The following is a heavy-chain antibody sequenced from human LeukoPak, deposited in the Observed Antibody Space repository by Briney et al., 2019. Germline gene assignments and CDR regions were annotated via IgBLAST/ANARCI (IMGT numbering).Heavy chain of an antibody. J-gene: IGHJ5*02. CDR2: IVVGSGNT. Sequence: ASVKVSCKASGFTFTSSAAQWVGQARGQRLEWIGWIVVGSGNTNYAQKFQERVTITRDMSTSTAYMELSSLRSEDTAVYYCAADTYDSSGYLHDPWGQGTLVTVSS. CDR3: AADTYDSSGYLHDP. CDR1: GFTFTSSA. V-gene: IGHV1-58*01. D-gene: IGHD3-22*01.